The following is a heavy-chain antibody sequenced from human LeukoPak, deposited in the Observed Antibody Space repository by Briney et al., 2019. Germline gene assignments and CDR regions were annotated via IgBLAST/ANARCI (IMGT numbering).Heavy chain of an antibody. J-gene: IGHJ6*03. CDR1: GYTFTGYY. CDR3: ARDRGVRITIFGVVKSNYYYYMDV. V-gene: IGHV1-2*02. Sequence: ASVKVSCKASGYTFTGYYMHWVRQAPGQGLEWMGWINPNSGGTNYAQKFQGRVTMTRDMSISTAYMELSRLRSDDTAVYYCARDRGVRITIFGVVKSNYYYYMDVWGKGTTVTVSS. CDR2: INPNSGGT. D-gene: IGHD3-3*01.